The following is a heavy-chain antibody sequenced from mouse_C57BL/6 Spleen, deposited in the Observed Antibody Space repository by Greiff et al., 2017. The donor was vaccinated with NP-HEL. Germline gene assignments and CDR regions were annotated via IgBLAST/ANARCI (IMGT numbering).Heavy chain of an antibody. D-gene: IGHD3-1*01. Sequence: EVQVVESGGGLVQPKGSLKLSCAASGFSFNTYAMNWVRQAPGKGLEWVARIRSKSNNYATYYADSVKDRFTISRDDSESMLYLQMNNLKTEDTAMYYCVRGVGGMDYWGQGTSVTVSS. J-gene: IGHJ4*01. CDR3: VRGVGGMDY. CDR1: GFSFNTYA. V-gene: IGHV10-1*01. CDR2: IRSKSNNYAT.